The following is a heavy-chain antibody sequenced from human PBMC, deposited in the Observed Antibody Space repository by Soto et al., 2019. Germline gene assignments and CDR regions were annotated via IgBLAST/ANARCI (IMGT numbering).Heavy chain of an antibody. CDR2: ISYDGSNK. CDR1: GFTFSSYG. Sequence: QVQLVESGGGVVQPGRSLRLSCAASGFTFSSYGMHWVRQAPGKGLEWVAVISYDGSNKYYADSVNGRFTISRDNSKNTLYLQMNSLRAEDTAVYYCAKWGYCSGGSCSPYDYWGQGTLVTVSS. D-gene: IGHD2-15*01. J-gene: IGHJ4*02. CDR3: AKWGYCSGGSCSPYDY. V-gene: IGHV3-30*18.